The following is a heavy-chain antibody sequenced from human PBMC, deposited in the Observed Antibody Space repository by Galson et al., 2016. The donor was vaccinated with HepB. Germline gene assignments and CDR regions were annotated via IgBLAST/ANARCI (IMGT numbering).Heavy chain of an antibody. D-gene: IGHD3-10*01. CDR3: AAFETGMHTRSLEY. V-gene: IGHV3-21*01. CDR1: GIVFNAYS. Sequence: SLRLSCATSGIVFNAYSMNWIRQAPGKGLEWVSSISGESKYIIYADSVRGRFTISRDDATRSLFLQMNSLTAEDTAVYFCAAFETGMHTRSLEYWGQGTLISVSS. CDR2: ISGESKYI. J-gene: IGHJ4*02.